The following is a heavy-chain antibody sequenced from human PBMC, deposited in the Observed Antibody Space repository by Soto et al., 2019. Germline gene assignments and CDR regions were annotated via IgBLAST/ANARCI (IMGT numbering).Heavy chain of an antibody. D-gene: IGHD1-26*01. CDR2: IIPIFGTA. CDR3: ARGSITRLKYSGSYFNY. CDR1: GGTFSSNA. V-gene: IGHV1-69*01. Sequence: QVQLVQSGAEVKKPGSSVKVSCKASGGTFSSNAISWVRQAPGQGLEWMGGIIPIFGTANYAQKFQGRVTITADESTSTAYMELSSLRSEDTSVYYCARGSITRLKYSGSYFNYWGQGTLVTVSS. J-gene: IGHJ4*02.